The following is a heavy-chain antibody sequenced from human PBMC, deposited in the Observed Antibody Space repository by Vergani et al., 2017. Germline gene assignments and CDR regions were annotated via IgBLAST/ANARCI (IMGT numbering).Heavy chain of an antibody. CDR3: AADLGDYGDYLGAFDI. J-gene: IGHJ3*02. CDR2: IVVGSGNT. Sequence: QLVPSGAEVKTPGTSVTVSCKASGFTFTSSAMQWVRQARGQRLEWIGWIVVGSGNTNYAQKFQERVTITRDMSTSTAYMELSSLRSEDTAVYYCAADLGDYGDYLGAFDIWGQGTMVTVSS. D-gene: IGHD4-17*01. CDR1: GFTFTSSA. V-gene: IGHV1-58*02.